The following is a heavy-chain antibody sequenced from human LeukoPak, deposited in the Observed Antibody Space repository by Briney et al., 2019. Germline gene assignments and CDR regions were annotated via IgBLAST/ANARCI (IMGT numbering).Heavy chain of an antibody. Sequence: PGGSLRLSCAASGFPVSSKYMSWVRPAPGKGLEWVSVIYSGGSTYYADSVKGRFTISRDNSKNTLYLQMNSLRAEDTAVYYCASDYYDTRAFDIWGQGTMVTVSS. V-gene: IGHV3-53*01. CDR1: GFPVSSKY. CDR3: ASDYYDTRAFDI. D-gene: IGHD3-22*01. J-gene: IGHJ3*02. CDR2: IYSGGST.